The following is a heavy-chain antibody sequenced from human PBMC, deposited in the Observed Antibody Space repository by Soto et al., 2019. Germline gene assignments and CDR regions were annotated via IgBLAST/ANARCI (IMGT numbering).Heavy chain of an antibody. V-gene: IGHV1-69*06. CDR1: GGTFSSYA. D-gene: IGHD3-3*01. CDR2: IIPIFGTA. J-gene: IGHJ6*02. Sequence: GASVKVSCKASGGTFSSYAISWVRQAPGQGLEWMGGIIPIFGTANYAQKFQGRVTITADKSTSTAYMELSSLRSEDTAVYYCARVPGRGRWTPPVLRFLEWMDVWGQGTTVTVSS. CDR3: ARVPGRGRWTPPVLRFLEWMDV.